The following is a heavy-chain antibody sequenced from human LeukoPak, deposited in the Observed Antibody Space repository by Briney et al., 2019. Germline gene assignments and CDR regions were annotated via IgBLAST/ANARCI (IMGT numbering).Heavy chain of an antibody. Sequence: GGSLRLSCAASGFTFSSYAMSWVRQAPGQGLEWVSAISNTGGNTYYADSVRGRFTMSRDNSKNTLYLRMNSLRAGDTAVYYCAKDSFSGNGIWYFDIWGRGTLVTVSS. J-gene: IGHJ2*01. V-gene: IGHV3-23*01. CDR1: GFTFSSYA. CDR3: AKDSFSGNGIWYFDI. D-gene: IGHD3-10*01. CDR2: ISNTGGNT.